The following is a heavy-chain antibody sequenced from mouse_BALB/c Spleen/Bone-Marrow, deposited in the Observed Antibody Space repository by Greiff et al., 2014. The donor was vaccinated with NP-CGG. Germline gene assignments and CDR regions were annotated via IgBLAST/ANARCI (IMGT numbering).Heavy chain of an antibody. J-gene: IGHJ4*01. CDR1: GYTFTSYV. D-gene: IGHD1-1*01. CDR2: INPYNDGT. CDR3: ARGITTVVPYAMDY. Sequence: VQLQQSGPELVKPGASVKMSCKASGYTFTSYVMHWVKQKPGQCLEWIGYINPYNDGTKYNEKFKGKATLTSDKSSSTAYMELSSLTSEDSAVYYCARGITTVVPYAMDYWGQGTSVTVSS. V-gene: IGHV1-14*01.